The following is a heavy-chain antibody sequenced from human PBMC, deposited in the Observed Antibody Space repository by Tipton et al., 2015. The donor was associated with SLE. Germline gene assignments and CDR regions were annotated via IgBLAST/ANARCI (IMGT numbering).Heavy chain of an antibody. V-gene: IGHV4-39*07. CDR1: GGSISSSSYY. Sequence: TLSLTCTVSGGSISSSSYYWGWIRQPPGKGLEWIGSIYYSGGTYYNPSLKSRVTISVDTSKNQFSLKLSSVTAADTAVDYCARISVARGGYGMDVWGQGPTVTVSS. CDR3: ARISVARGGYGMDV. CDR2: IYYSGGT. D-gene: IGHD3-16*01. J-gene: IGHJ6*02.